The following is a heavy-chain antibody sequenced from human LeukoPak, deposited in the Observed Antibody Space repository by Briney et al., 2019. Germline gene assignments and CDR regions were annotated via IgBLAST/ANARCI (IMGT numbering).Heavy chain of an antibody. Sequence: PGGSLRLSCAASGFNFSPPWMHWVRQVPGEGLVWVSRINNDGSGTNYADSVKGRFTIPRDNSRNTLYLQMNSLRADDTALYYCAARSGRAPVYIDYWGQGTLVTVSS. D-gene: IGHD3-10*01. J-gene: IGHJ4*02. CDR3: AARSGRAPVYIDY. V-gene: IGHV3-74*01. CDR1: GFNFSPPW. CDR2: INNDGSGT.